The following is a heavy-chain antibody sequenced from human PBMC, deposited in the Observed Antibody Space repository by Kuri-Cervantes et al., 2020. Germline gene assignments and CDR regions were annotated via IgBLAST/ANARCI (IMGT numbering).Heavy chain of an antibody. CDR2: VRYDGSKK. CDR1: GFTFSGSA. V-gene: IGHV3-30*02. CDR3: AKGPQAYYGSGSYYNDDAFDI. D-gene: IGHD3-10*01. Sequence: GGSLRLSFAASGFTFSGSAMHWVRQAPGKGLEWLAFVRYDGSKKYYADSVKGRFTISRDNSKNTLYLQMNSLRAEDTAVYYCAKGPQAYYGSGSYYNDDAFDIWGQGTMVTVSS. J-gene: IGHJ3*02.